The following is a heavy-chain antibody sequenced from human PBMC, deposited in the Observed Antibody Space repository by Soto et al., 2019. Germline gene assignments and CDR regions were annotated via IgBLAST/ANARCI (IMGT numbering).Heavy chain of an antibody. D-gene: IGHD2-8*01. CDR3: AMGYCTNGVCSPFDY. CDR1: GGTFSSYA. CDR2: IIPIFGTA. Sequence: ASVKVSCKASGGTFSSYAISWVRQAPGQGLEWMGGIIPIFGTANYAQKFQGRVTITADESTSTAYMELSSLRSEDTAVYYCAMGYCTNGVCSPFDYWGQGTLVTVSS. V-gene: IGHV1-69*13. J-gene: IGHJ4*02.